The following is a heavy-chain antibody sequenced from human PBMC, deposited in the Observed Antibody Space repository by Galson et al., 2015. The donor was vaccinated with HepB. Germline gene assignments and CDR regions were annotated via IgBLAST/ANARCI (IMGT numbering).Heavy chain of an antibody. D-gene: IGHD6-19*01. J-gene: IGHJ4*02. CDR1: GYTFTGYY. CDR2: INPNSGGT. Sequence: SVKVSCKASGYTFTGYYMHWVRQAPGQGLEWMGWINPNSGGTNYAQKFQGWVTMTRDTSISTAYMELSRLRSDDTAVYYCARASSTAVAGTIDYWGQGTLVTVSS. CDR3: ARASSTAVAGTIDY. V-gene: IGHV1-2*04.